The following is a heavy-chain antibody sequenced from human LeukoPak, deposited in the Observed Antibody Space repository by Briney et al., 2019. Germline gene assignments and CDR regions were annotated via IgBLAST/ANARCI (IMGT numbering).Heavy chain of an antibody. Sequence: GGSLRLSCAASGFTFSTYPMHWVRQAPGKGLEWVALISNDGNNKYYADSVKGRFTISRDNSKNTLYLQMNSLRAEDTAVYYCAKLPLSWYKYYYGMDVWGQGTTVTVSS. J-gene: IGHJ6*02. CDR1: GFTFSTYP. V-gene: IGHV3-30-3*02. D-gene: IGHD6-13*01. CDR3: AKLPLSWYKYYYGMDV. CDR2: ISNDGNNK.